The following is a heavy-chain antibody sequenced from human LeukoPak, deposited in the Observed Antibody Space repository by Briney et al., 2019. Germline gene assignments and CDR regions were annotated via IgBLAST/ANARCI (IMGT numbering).Heavy chain of an antibody. CDR2: ISAYNGNT. V-gene: IGHV1-18*01. Sequence: ASVKVSCKASGYTFTSYGISWVRQAPGQGLEWMGWISAYNGNTNYAQKLQGRVTMTTDTSTSTAYMELRSLRSDDTAVYYCAREKYYDSSGTSDYWGQGTLVTVSS. D-gene: IGHD3-22*01. CDR1: GYTFTSYG. CDR3: AREKYYDSSGTSDY. J-gene: IGHJ4*02.